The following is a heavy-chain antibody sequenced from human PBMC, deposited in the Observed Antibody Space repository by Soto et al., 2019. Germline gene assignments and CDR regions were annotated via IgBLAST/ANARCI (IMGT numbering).Heavy chain of an antibody. CDR3: ARVKKGDFWSGYGNWFDP. D-gene: IGHD3-3*01. CDR2: IYHSGST. Sequence: SETLSLTCAVSGGSISSGGYSWSWIRQPPGKGLEWIGYIYHSGSTYYNPSLKSRVTISVDRSKNQFSLKLSSVTAADTAVYYCARVKKGDFWSGYGNWFDPWGQGTLVTVSS. J-gene: IGHJ5*02. V-gene: IGHV4-30-2*01. CDR1: GGSISSGGYS.